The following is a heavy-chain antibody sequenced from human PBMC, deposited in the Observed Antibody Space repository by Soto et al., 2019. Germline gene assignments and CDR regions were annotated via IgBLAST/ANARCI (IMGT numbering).Heavy chain of an antibody. J-gene: IGHJ4*02. CDR2: ISNSGGNT. CDR1: GFTFSSYA. Sequence: EVQLLQSGGGLVQPGGSLRLSCAASGFTFSSYAISWVRQAPGKGLEWVSAISNSGGNTYYADSVMGRFTISRDNSKNTLFLQMNSLTAEDTAIYYCAKEWGRPLDYWGQGTLVTVSS. D-gene: IGHD7-27*01. V-gene: IGHV3-23*01. CDR3: AKEWGRPLDY.